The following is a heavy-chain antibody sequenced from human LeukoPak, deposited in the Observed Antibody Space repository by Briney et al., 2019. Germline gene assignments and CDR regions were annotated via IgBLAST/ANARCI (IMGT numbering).Heavy chain of an antibody. J-gene: IGHJ4*02. V-gene: IGHV4-61*02. CDR1: GGSISSGSYY. CDR2: IYTSGST. Sequence: SETLSLTCTVSGGSISSGSYYRSWIRQPDGKGLEWIGRIYTSGSTNYNPSLKSRVTISVDTSKNQFSLKLSSVTAADTAVYYCARSLGITGTTYDYGGQGTLVTVSS. D-gene: IGHD1-14*01. CDR3: ARSLGITGTTYDY.